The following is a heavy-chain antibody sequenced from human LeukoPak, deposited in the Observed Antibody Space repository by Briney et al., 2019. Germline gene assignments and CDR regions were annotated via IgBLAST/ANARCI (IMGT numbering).Heavy chain of an antibody. CDR3: ARDVMGWFGELDY. CDR2: IYYSGST. J-gene: IGHJ4*02. CDR1: GGSISSGGYY. D-gene: IGHD3-10*01. Sequence: SQTLSLTCTVSGGSISSGGYYWSWIRQHPGKGLEWIGYIYYSGSTYYNPSLKSRVTISVDKSKNQFSLKLSSVTAADTAVYYCARDVMGWFGELDYWGQGTLVTVSS. V-gene: IGHV4-31*03.